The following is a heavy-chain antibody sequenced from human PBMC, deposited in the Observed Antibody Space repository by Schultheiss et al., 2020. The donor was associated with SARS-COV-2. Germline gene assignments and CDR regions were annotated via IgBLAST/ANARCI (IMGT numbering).Heavy chain of an antibody. CDR3: AKDWGRSSSSWADY. CDR1: GSTFSNYA. D-gene: IGHD6-13*01. J-gene: IGHJ4*02. CDR2: ISGSGGST. V-gene: IGHV3-23*01. Sequence: GESLKISCVVSGSTFSNYAMSWVRQAPGKGLEWVSVISGSGGSTYYADSVKGRFTISRDNSKNTLYLQINSLRAEDTAVYYCAKDWGRSSSSWADYWGQGTLVTVSS.